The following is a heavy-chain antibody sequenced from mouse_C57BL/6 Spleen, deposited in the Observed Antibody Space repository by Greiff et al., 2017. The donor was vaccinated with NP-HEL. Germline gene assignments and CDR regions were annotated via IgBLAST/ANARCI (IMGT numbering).Heavy chain of an antibody. D-gene: IGHD1-1*01. J-gene: IGHJ1*03. Sequence: QVQLQQPGAELVRPGSSVKLSCKASGYTFTSYWMHWVKQRPIQGLEWIGNIDPSDSETHYNQKFKDKATLTVDKSSSTAYMQLSSLTSEDSAVYYGARSGDYYGRSLNWYFDVWGTGTTVTVSS. CDR3: ARSGDYYGRSLNWYFDV. CDR2: IDPSDSET. V-gene: IGHV1-52*01. CDR1: GYTFTSYW.